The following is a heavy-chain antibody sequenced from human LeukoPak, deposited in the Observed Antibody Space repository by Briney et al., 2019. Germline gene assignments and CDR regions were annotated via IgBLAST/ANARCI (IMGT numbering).Heavy chain of an antibody. CDR3: AKDRCTNGVCSPDI. CDR1: RFTFSSYG. J-gene: IGHJ3*02. D-gene: IGHD2-8*01. V-gene: IGHV3-30*02. CDR2: IRYDGSNK. Sequence: PGGSLRLSCAASRFTFSSYGMHWVRQAPGKGLEWVAFIRYDGSNKYYADSVKGRFTISRDNSKNTLYLQMNSLRAEDTAVYYCAKDRCTNGVCSPDIWGQGTMVTVSS.